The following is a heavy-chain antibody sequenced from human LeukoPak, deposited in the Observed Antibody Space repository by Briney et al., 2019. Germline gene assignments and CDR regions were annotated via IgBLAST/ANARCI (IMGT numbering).Heavy chain of an antibody. CDR1: GFTFSSYG. Sequence: GGSLRLSCAASGFTFSSYGMHWVRQAPGKGLEWVAVITYDGSNKYYADSVKGRFTISRDNSKNTLYLQMNSLRAEDTAVYYCAKDQLGDGYNVGAFDIWGQGTMVTVSS. D-gene: IGHD5-24*01. CDR3: AKDQLGDGYNVGAFDI. CDR2: ITYDGSNK. J-gene: IGHJ3*02. V-gene: IGHV3-30*18.